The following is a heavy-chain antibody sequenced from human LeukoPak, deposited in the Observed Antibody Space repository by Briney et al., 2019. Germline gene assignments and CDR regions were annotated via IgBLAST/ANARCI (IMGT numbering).Heavy chain of an antibody. CDR1: GGSISSYY. CDR3: ARDHSSSWYSLPGY. V-gene: IGHV4-4*07. CDR2: IYTSGST. D-gene: IGHD6-13*01. J-gene: IGHJ4*02. Sequence: KPSETLSFTCTVSGGSISSYYWSWIRQPAGKGLEWIGRIYTSGSTNYNPSLKSRVTMSVDTSKNQFSLKLSSVTAADTAVYYCARDHSSSWYSLPGYWGQGTLVTVSS.